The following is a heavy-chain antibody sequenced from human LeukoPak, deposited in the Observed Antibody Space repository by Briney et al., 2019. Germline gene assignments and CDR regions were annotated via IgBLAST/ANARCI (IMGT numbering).Heavy chain of an antibody. Sequence: GGSLRLSCAASGFTFSSYAMHWVRQASGKGLEWVAVISYDGSNKYYADSVKGRFIISRDNSKNTLYLQMNSLRAEDTAVYYCARDPSGWPFDYWGQGTLVTVSS. CDR2: ISYDGSNK. V-gene: IGHV3-30*04. CDR3: ARDPSGWPFDY. J-gene: IGHJ4*02. CDR1: GFTFSSYA. D-gene: IGHD6-19*01.